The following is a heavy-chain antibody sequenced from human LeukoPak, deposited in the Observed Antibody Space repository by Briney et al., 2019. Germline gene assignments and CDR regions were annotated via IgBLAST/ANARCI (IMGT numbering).Heavy chain of an antibody. V-gene: IGHV3-30*18. CDR1: GFTFSSYG. CDR3: GKDHRGDPYYYYGMDV. J-gene: IGHJ6*02. Sequence: PGRSLRLSCAASGFTFSSYGMHWVRQAPGKGLEWVAVISYDGSNKYYADSVKGRFTTSRDNSKSTLYLQMNSMRAEDTAVYYCGKDHRGDPYYYYGMDVWGQGTTVTVSS. D-gene: IGHD2-21*01. CDR2: ISYDGSNK.